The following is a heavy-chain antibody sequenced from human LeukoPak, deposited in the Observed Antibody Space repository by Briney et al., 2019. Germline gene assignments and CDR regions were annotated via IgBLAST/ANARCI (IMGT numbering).Heavy chain of an antibody. Sequence: SETLSLTCTVSGDSISSSNYYWGWIRQPPGKGLEWIASIYYSGSTYYNPSLKSRVTISVDMSKNQFSLRLSSVTAADTAVYYCARENYPPGYYYYYYMDVWGKGTTVTVSS. V-gene: IGHV4-39*07. CDR2: IYYSGST. J-gene: IGHJ6*03. CDR1: GDSISSSNYY. CDR3: ARENYPPGYYYYYYMDV. D-gene: IGHD1-7*01.